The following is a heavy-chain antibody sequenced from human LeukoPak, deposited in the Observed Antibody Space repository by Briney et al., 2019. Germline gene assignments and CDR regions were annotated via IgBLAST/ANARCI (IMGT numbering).Heavy chain of an antibody. J-gene: IGHJ3*02. CDR3: ASHLRYDAFDI. D-gene: IGHD4-17*01. CDR2: ISGSSSYI. V-gene: IGHV3-21*01. CDR1: GFTFSSYS. Sequence: GGSLRLSCAASGFTFSSYSMNWVRQAPGKGLEWVSSISGSSSYIYYADSVKGRFTISRDNAKNSLYLQMNSLRGEDTAVYYCASHLRYDAFDIWGQGTMVTVSS.